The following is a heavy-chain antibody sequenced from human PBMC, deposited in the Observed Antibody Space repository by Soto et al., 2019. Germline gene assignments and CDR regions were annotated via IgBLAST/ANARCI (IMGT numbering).Heavy chain of an antibody. J-gene: IGHJ4*02. CDR2: ISGSGGST. CDR1: GFTFSSYA. Sequence: PGGSLRLSCAASGFTFSSYAMSWVRQAPGKGLEWVSAISGSGGSTYYADSVKGRFTISRDNSQNPLYLQMNSLRAEDTAVYYCAKDRSIGYCSGGSCYLVFDYWGQGTLVTVSS. V-gene: IGHV3-23*01. D-gene: IGHD2-15*01. CDR3: AKDRSIGYCSGGSCYLVFDY.